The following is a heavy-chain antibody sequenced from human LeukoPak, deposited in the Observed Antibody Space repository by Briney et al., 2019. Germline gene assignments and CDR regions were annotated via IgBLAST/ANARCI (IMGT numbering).Heavy chain of an antibody. CDR1: GYSFTSYW. CDR2: IYPGDSDT. CDR3: ARQGMTTVPALNY. D-gene: IGHD4-11*01. V-gene: IGHV5-51*01. J-gene: IGHJ4*02. Sequence: GESLTISCKGAGYSFTSYWVGWGRPMPGEGLGWVGIIYPGDSDTRYSPSFQGQVTISADKSISTAYLQWSSLKASDTAMYYCARQGMTTVPALNYWGQGTLVTVSS.